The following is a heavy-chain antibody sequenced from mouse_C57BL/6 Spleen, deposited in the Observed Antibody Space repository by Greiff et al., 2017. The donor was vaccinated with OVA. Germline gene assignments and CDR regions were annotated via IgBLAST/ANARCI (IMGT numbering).Heavy chain of an antibody. CDR2: IYPGSGST. Sequence: QVQLQQPGAELVKPGASVKMSCKASGYTFTSYWITWVKQRPGQGLEWIGDIYPGSGSTNYNEKFKSKATLTVDTSYSTAYMQLSSLTSEDSAVYYCAREDDYVLYWYFDVWGTGTTVTVSS. CDR1: GYTFTSYW. CDR3: AREDDYVLYWYFDV. V-gene: IGHV1-55*01. D-gene: IGHD2-4*01. J-gene: IGHJ1*03.